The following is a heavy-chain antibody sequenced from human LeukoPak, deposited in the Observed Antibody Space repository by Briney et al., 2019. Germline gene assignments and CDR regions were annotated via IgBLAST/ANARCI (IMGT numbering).Heavy chain of an antibody. J-gene: IGHJ4*02. CDR2: IKQDGSEK. D-gene: IGHD2-2*01. Sequence: GGSLRLSCAASGFTFSSYWMSWVRQAPGKGLGWVATIKQDGSEKYYVDSVKGRFTISRDNAKNSLYLQMNSLRAEDTAVYYCAKDPQPYYFDYWGQGTLVTVSS. CDR1: GFTFSSYW. V-gene: IGHV3-7*03. CDR3: AKDPQPYYFDY.